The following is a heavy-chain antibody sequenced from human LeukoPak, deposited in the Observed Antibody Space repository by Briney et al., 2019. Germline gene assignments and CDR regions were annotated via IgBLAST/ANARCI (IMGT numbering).Heavy chain of an antibody. CDR3: AKVLKPWWFDP. V-gene: IGHV3-23*01. CDR1: GFSFSTYT. CDR2: ISRSGSDK. J-gene: IGHJ5*02. Sequence: GGSLRLSCAASGFSFSTYTMNWVRQAPGKGLEWVSFISRSGSDKYYADSVKGRFTISRDNSKNTLYLQMNTLRAEDTAVYYCAKVLKPWWFDPWGQGTLVTVSS.